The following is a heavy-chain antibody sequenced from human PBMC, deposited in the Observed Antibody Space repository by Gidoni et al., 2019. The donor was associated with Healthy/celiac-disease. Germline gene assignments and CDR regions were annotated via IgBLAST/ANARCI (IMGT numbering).Heavy chain of an antibody. J-gene: IGHJ5*02. CDR3: ARAGSREGSWFDP. Sequence: QVQLQESGPGLVKPSETLSLPCTVSGGSISSYYWSWIRQPPGKGLEWIGYIYYSGSTNYNPSLKSRVTISVDTSKNQFSLKLSSVTAADTVVYYCARAGSREGSWFDPWGQGTLVTVSS. V-gene: IGHV4-59*01. D-gene: IGHD1-26*01. CDR2: IYYSGST. CDR1: GGSISSYY.